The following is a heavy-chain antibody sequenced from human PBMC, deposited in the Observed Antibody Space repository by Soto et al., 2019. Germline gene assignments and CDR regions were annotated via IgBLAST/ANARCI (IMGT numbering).Heavy chain of an antibody. V-gene: IGHV3-64D*08. CDR2: ISRDGRNT. D-gene: IGHD4-17*01. Sequence: EVQLVESGGKWVQPGGSLRLSCSASGFTFSNYPLNWVRQAPGKGLEYVSTISRDGRNTYFADSVKGRFTISRDNSKNTLYLHMSSLRLEATAVYYCAKGGDYADYGIYMHVWGTGTTVTVSS. J-gene: IGHJ6*03. CDR3: AKGGDYADYGIYMHV. CDR1: GFTFSNYP.